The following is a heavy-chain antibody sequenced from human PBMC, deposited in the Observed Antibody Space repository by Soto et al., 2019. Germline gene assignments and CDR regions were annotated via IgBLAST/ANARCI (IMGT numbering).Heavy chain of an antibody. CDR3: ARRNYYDSSGYYFGH. Sequence: SVKVSCKASGGTFSIYAISWVRQAPGQGLEWMGGIIPIFGTANYAQKFQGRVTITADESTSTAYMELSSLRSEDTAVYYCARRNYYDSSGYYFGHWGQGTLVTVSS. CDR2: IIPIFGTA. V-gene: IGHV1-69*13. CDR1: GGTFSIYA. D-gene: IGHD3-22*01. J-gene: IGHJ4*02.